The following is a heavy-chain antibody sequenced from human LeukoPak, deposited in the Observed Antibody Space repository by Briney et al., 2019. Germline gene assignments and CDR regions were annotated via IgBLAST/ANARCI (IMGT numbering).Heavy chain of an antibody. Sequence: GESLKISCKGSGYSFTSYWIGWVRQMPGKGLEWMGIIYPGDSDTRYSPSFQGQVTISADKSISTAYLQWSSLKALDTAMYYCARLNEGYCSGGSCYRGLFDYWGQGTLVTVSS. CDR2: IYPGDSDT. D-gene: IGHD2-15*01. CDR1: GYSFTSYW. CDR3: ARLNEGYCSGGSCYRGLFDY. V-gene: IGHV5-51*01. J-gene: IGHJ4*02.